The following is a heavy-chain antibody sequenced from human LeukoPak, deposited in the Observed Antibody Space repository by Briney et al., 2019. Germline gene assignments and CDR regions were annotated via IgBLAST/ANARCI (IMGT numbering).Heavy chain of an antibody. CDR1: GFTFSSYE. D-gene: IGHD6-13*01. Sequence: GGSLRLSCAASGFTFSSYEMNWVRQAPGKGLEWVSSFRASDATTYYADSVKGRFTISRDNSKSTLFLQMNSLSAEDTAIYYCAKSLTAAAGTGAFDIWGQGTMVSVSS. CDR2: FRASDATT. J-gene: IGHJ3*02. CDR3: AKSLTAAAGTGAFDI. V-gene: IGHV3-23*01.